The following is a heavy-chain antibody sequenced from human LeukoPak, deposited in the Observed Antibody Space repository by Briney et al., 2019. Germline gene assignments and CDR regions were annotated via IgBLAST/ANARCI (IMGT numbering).Heavy chain of an antibody. Sequence: PSETLSLTCTVSGGSVSSGSYYWSRIRQPPGKGLEWIGYIYYSGNTNYNPSLKSRVTVSVDTSKNQFSLKLSSVTAADTAVYYCARLSGDLFDYWGQGTLVTVSS. V-gene: IGHV4-61*01. CDR3: ARLSGDLFDY. D-gene: IGHD3-3*01. CDR1: GGSVSSGSYY. J-gene: IGHJ4*02. CDR2: IYYSGNT.